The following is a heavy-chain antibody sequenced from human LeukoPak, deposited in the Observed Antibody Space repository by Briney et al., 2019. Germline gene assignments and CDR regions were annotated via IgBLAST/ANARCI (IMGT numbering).Heavy chain of an antibody. D-gene: IGHD3-9*01. V-gene: IGHV3-48*04. J-gene: IGHJ4*02. CDR3: ARGHYDVLAASYKWTPDY. CDR2: ISSSSSTI. CDR1: GFTFSSYS. Sequence: PGGSLRLSCAASGFTFSSYSMNWVRQPPGKGLEWVSFISSSSSTIYYADSVKGRFTTSRVNAKNSLSLQLNSLRVEDTAVYYCARGHYDVLAASYKWTPDYWGQGTLVTVSS.